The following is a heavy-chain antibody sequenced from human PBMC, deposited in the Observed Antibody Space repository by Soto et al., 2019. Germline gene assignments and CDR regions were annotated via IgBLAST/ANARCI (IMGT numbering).Heavy chain of an antibody. V-gene: IGHV4-39*01. CDR3: ARLGAAGHYYYYGMDV. CDR2: IYYSGST. CDR1: GGSISSSSYY. Sequence: PSETLSLTCTVSGGSISSSSYYWGWIRQPPGKGLEWIGSIYYSGSTYYNPSLKSRVTISVDTSKNQFSLKLSSVTAADTAVYYCARLGAAGHYYYYGMDVWGQGTTVTAP. J-gene: IGHJ6*02. D-gene: IGHD6-13*01.